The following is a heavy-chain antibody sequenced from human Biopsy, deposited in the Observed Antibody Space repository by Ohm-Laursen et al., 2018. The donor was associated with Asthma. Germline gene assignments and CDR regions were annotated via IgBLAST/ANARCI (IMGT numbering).Heavy chain of an antibody. Sequence: GASVKVSCKAPGGTFSNFAISWERQAPGQGLEWLGGIMTVFGTTTSAQKFQGRVTITADESTSTAYMEVTSLRSEDTAIYYCARCQVGYSSGWSLLLKKIYYSGMDVWGQGTAVTVSS. CDR1: GGTFSNFA. CDR2: IMTVFGTT. V-gene: IGHV1-69*13. J-gene: IGHJ6*02. CDR3: ARCQVGYSSGWSLLLKKIYYSGMDV. D-gene: IGHD6-19*01.